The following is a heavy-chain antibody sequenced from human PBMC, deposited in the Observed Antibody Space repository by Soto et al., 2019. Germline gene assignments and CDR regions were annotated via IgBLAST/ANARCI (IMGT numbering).Heavy chain of an antibody. Sequence: GGSLRLSCAASGFTFSSYSMNWVRQAPGKGLEWVSSISSSSSYIYHADSVKGRFTISRDNAKNSLYLQMNSLRAEDTAVYYCARGTGDSSSAEYYYYYYGMDVWGQGTTVTVSS. CDR3: ARGTGDSSSAEYYYYYYGMDV. CDR2: ISSSSSYI. V-gene: IGHV3-21*01. CDR1: GFTFSSYS. D-gene: IGHD6-6*01. J-gene: IGHJ6*02.